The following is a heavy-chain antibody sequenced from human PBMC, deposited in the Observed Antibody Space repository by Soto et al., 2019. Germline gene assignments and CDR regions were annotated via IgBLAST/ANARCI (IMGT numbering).Heavy chain of an antibody. CDR2: ISYDGSNK. V-gene: IGHV3-30-3*01. D-gene: IGHD4-4*01. Sequence: PGGSLRLSCAASGFTFSSYATHWVRQAPGKGLEWVAVISYDGSNKYYADSVKGRFTISRDNSKNTLYLQMNSLRAEDTAVYYCAREVTVTMDYDYSGMDVWGQGTTVTVSS. J-gene: IGHJ6*02. CDR3: AREVTVTMDYDYSGMDV. CDR1: GFTFSSYA.